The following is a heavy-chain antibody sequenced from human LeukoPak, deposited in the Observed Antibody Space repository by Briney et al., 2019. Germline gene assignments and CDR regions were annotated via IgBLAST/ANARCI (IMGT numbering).Heavy chain of an antibody. D-gene: IGHD3-22*01. CDR2: ISGSGGST. V-gene: IGHV3-23*01. CDR1: GFTFSSYA. Sequence: PGGSLRLSCAASGFTFSSYAMSWVRQAPGKGLEWVSAISGSGGSTYYADSVKGRFTISRDNAKNSLYLQMNSLRAEDTAVYYCAREGYYDSSGYGVGYWGQGTLVTVSS. J-gene: IGHJ4*02. CDR3: AREGYYDSSGYGVGY.